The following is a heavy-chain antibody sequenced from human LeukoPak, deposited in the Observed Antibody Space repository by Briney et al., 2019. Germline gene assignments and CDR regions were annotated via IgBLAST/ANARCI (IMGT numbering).Heavy chain of an antibody. Sequence: GGSLRLSCTASGFTFSSYNMNWVRQAPGKGLEWVAYMSSSDNTIYYADSVKGRFTISRDNAKNSLCLQMNGLRDEDTAVYYCARDGYSSSWSDFDYWGQGTLVTVSS. D-gene: IGHD6-13*01. CDR2: MSSSDNTI. V-gene: IGHV3-48*02. CDR3: ARDGYSSSWSDFDY. J-gene: IGHJ4*02. CDR1: GFTFSSYN.